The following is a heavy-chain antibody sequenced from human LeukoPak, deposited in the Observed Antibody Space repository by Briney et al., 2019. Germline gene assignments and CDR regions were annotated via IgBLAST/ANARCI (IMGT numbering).Heavy chain of an antibody. J-gene: IGHJ4*02. D-gene: IGHD6-13*01. Sequence: GGSLRLSCAASGFTFSSYSMNWVRQAPGKGLEWVSSISSSSSYIYYADSVKGRFTISRDNAKNSLYLQMNSLRAEDTAVYYCARVSSSSWYVDYWGQGTLVTVSS. CDR3: ARVSSSSWYVDY. CDR2: ISSSSSYI. CDR1: GFTFSSYS. V-gene: IGHV3-21*01.